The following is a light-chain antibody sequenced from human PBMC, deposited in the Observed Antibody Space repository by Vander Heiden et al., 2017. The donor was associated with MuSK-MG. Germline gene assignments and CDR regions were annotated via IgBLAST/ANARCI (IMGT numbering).Light chain of an antibody. CDR3: QQDDNLPIT. V-gene: IGKV1-33*01. Sequence: DIQMTQSPSSLSASVGDRVTITCQASQDISNYLNWYQQKPGKAPKLLTYDASNLETGVPSRFSGSGSGTDFTFTISSLQPEDFATYYCQQDDNLPITFGGGTKVEIK. CDR1: QDISNY. CDR2: DAS. J-gene: IGKJ4*01.